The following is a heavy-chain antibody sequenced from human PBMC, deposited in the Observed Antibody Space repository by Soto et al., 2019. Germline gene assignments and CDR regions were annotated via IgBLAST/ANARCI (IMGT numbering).Heavy chain of an antibody. J-gene: IGHJ4*02. Sequence: EVQLLESGGGLVHPGGSLRLSCAASGFTFSSYAMSWVRQAPGKGLEWVSVITGGGGSTYYGGYVKGRFTISRDNSKNTLYLQMNSLRAEDTAVYYCAKDSGHDWGQGTLVTVSS. CDR1: GFTFSSYA. D-gene: IGHD5-12*01. CDR2: ITGGGGST. CDR3: AKDSGHD. V-gene: IGHV3-23*01.